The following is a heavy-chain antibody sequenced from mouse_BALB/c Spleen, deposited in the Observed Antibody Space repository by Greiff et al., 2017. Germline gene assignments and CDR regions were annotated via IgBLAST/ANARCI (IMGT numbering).Heavy chain of an antibody. CDR3: ARGVVATD. CDR1: GYSITSDYA. D-gene: IGHD1-1*01. CDR2: ISYSGST. Sequence: EVQGVESGPGLVKPSQSLSLTCTVTGYSITSDYAWNWIRQFPGNKLEWMGYISYSGSTSYNPSLKSRISITRDTSKNQFFLQLNSVTTEDTATYYCARGVVATDWGQGTLVTVSA. V-gene: IGHV3-2*02. J-gene: IGHJ3*01.